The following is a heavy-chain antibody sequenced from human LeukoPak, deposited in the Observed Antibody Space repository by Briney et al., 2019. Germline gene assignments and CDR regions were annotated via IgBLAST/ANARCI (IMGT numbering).Heavy chain of an antibody. CDR1: GYTLTELS. CDR3: ARSPHILTGENFDY. J-gene: IGHJ4*02. CDR2: FNPEDGET. D-gene: IGHD3-9*01. Sequence: ASVKVSCKVSGYTLTELSMHWVRQAPGKGLEWMRGFNPEDGETIYAQKFQGRVTMTEDTSTDTAYMELSSLRSEDTAVYYCARSPHILTGENFDYWGQGTLLTVSS. V-gene: IGHV1-24*01.